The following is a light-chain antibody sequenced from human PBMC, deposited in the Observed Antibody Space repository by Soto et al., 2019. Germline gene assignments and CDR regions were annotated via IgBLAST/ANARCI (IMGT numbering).Light chain of an antibody. J-gene: IGLJ2*01. Sequence: QSALTQPPSASGSPGQSVTISCTGTRSDVGGYNYVSWYQQHPGKAPKLMIYEVSKRPSGVPDRFSGSKSGNTASLTVSGLQAEDEADYYCSSYAGSNTIGVFGGGTKLTVL. CDR3: SSYAGSNTIGV. CDR2: EVS. V-gene: IGLV2-8*01. CDR1: RSDVGGYNY.